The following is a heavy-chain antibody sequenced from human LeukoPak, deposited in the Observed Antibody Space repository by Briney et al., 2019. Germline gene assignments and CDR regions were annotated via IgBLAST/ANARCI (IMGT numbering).Heavy chain of an antibody. D-gene: IGHD2-21*01. CDR2: IHTSGST. CDR1: GGSISSYY. J-gene: IGHJ3*02. V-gene: IGHV4-4*07. CDR3: ARALKSIHENDAFDI. Sequence: SETLSLTCTVSGGSISSYYWSWIRQPAGKGLEWIGRIHTSGSTNYNPSLKSRVTMSVDTSKNQFSLKLSSVTAADTAVYYCARALKSIHENDAFDIWGQGTMVTVSS.